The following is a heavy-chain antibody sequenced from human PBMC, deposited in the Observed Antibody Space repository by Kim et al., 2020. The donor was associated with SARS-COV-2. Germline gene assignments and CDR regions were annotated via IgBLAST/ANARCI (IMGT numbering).Heavy chain of an antibody. CDR3: ARDPDDSSGPLSSVGAFDI. CDR2: IIPIFGTA. Sequence: SVKVSCKASGGTFSSYAISWVRQAPGQGLEWMGGIIPIFGTANYAQKFQGRVTITADESTSTAYMELSSLRSEDTAVYYCARDPDDSSGPLSSVGAFDIWGQGTMVTVSS. V-gene: IGHV1-69*13. CDR1: GGTFSSYA. J-gene: IGHJ3*02. D-gene: IGHD3-22*01.